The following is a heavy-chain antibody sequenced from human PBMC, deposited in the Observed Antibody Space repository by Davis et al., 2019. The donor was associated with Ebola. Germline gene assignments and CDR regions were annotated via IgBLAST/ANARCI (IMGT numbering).Heavy chain of an antibody. CDR3: ARRQYYYDSSGYHIGAFDI. Sequence: MPGGSLRLSCTVSGGSISSFYWGWIRQPPGKGLEWIGYIYHRGSTNYNPSLKSRVTISVDTSKNQFSLKLSSVTAADTAVYYCARRQYYYDSSGYHIGAFDIWGQGTMVTVSS. V-gene: IGHV4-59*08. CDR1: GGSISSFY. D-gene: IGHD3-22*01. J-gene: IGHJ3*02. CDR2: IYHRGST.